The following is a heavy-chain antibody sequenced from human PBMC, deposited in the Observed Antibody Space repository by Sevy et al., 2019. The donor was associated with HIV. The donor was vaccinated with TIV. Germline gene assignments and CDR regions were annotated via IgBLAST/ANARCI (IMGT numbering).Heavy chain of an antibody. CDR3: AREDIRVAGIGYYFHS. D-gene: IGHD6-19*01. CDR2: IWYDGTNR. CDR1: GLSISGYG. J-gene: IGHJ4*02. V-gene: IGHV3-33*01. Sequence: GGCLRLSCAASGLSISGYGMHWVRQAPGKGLEWVAVIWYDGTNREYADSVKGRFTISRDNSKNTLYLQMNSLRVEDTAVYYCAREDIRVAGIGYYFHSWGQGTLVTVSS.